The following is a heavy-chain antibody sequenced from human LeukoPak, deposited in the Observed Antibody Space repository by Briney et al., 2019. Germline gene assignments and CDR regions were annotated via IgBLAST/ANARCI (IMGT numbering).Heavy chain of an antibody. CDR3: TRHYDSSGEYYFDY. CDR2: IRSKANSYAT. Sequence: GGSLRLSCAASGFTSSGSAMHWVRQASGKGLEWVGRIRSKANSYATAYAASVKGRFTISRDDSKNTAYLQMNSLKTEDTAVYYCTRHYDSSGEYYFDYWGQGTLVTVSS. V-gene: IGHV3-73*01. J-gene: IGHJ4*02. CDR1: GFTSSGSA. D-gene: IGHD3-22*01.